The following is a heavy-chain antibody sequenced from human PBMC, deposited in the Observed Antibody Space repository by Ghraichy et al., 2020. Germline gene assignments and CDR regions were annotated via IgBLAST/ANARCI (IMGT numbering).Heavy chain of an antibody. CDR1: GDSVSGYY. J-gene: IGHJ4*02. CDR2: IYYTGSA. Sequence: SETLSLTCTVSGDSVSGYYWNWIRQPPGKGLESIGYIYYTGSANYNPSLKSRVTISIDTSKNQFSLKMNSVTAADTAVYYCARRQATGGVDFDYWGQGILVTVS. D-gene: IGHD2-15*01. V-gene: IGHV4-59*08. CDR3: ARRQATGGVDFDY.